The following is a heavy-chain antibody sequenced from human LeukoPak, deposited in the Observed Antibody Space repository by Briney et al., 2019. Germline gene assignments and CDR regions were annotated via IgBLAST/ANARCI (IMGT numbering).Heavy chain of an antibody. CDR1: GYTFTSYD. D-gene: IGHD5-24*01. Sequence: ASVKVSCKASGYTFTSYDINWVRQATGQGLEWMGWMNPNSGNTGYAQKFQGRVTITRNTSISTAYMEQSSLRSEDTAVYYCARRSIATITLDYWGQGTLVTVSS. J-gene: IGHJ4*02. V-gene: IGHV1-8*03. CDR2: MNPNSGNT. CDR3: ARRSIATITLDY.